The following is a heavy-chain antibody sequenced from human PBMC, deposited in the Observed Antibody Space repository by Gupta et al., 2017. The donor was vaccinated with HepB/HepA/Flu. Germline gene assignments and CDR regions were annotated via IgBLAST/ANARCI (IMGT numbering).Heavy chain of an antibody. CDR1: GDSISSSNLY. CDR3: VRQPRIGSPPGLSGHPYYYYMDV. CDR2: IYSTGSS. V-gene: IGHV4-39*01. D-gene: IGHD1-26*01. J-gene: IGHJ6*03. Sequence: QLQLPESGPGLVKTSETLSLTCSVSGDSISSSNLYWAWIRQAPGQGLGWIATIYSTGSSNYNPSLKSRVTISVDTSKNQFSLKVSSVTGADSAVYYCVRQPRIGSPPGLSGHPYYYYMDVWGRGTAGTHSS.